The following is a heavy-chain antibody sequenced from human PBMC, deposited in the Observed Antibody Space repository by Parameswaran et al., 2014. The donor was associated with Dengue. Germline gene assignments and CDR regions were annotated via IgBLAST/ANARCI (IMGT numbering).Heavy chain of an antibody. CDR2: ISSSSSYI. J-gene: IGHJ4*02. V-gene: IGHV3-21*01. D-gene: IGHD3/OR15-3a*01. CDR3: AREGTGYCYFDY. Sequence: KWIRQPRKRLEWVSSISSSSSYIYYADSVKGRFTISRDNANNSLYLQMNSLRAEDTAMYYCAREGTGYCYFDYWGQGTLVTVSS.